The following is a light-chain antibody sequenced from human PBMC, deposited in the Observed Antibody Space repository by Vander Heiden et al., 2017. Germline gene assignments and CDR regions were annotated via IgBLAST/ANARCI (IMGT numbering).Light chain of an antibody. V-gene: IGLV1-40*01. Sequence: SVLTQPPPVSGAPGQRVTISCTGSSSNIGAGYDVHWYQQLPGTAPKLLIYGNSNRPSGVPDRFSGSKSGTSASLAITGLQAEDEADYYCQSYDSSLSGPYAFGTGTKVTVL. CDR1: SSNIGAGYD. J-gene: IGLJ1*01. CDR2: GNS. CDR3: QSYDSSLSGPYA.